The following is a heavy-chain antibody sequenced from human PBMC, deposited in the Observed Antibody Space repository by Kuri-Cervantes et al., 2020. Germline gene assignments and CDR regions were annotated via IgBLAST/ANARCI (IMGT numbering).Heavy chain of an antibody. D-gene: IGHD5-24*01. Sequence: ASVKVSCKASGYTFTSYAMHWVRQAPGQRLEWMGWSNAGNGNTKYSQEFQGRVTITRDTSASTAYMELSSLRAEDTALYYCAKDFRGDAYNPSFWNWGQGTLVTVSS. CDR2: SNAGNGNT. J-gene: IGHJ4*02. CDR1: GYTFTSYA. CDR3: AKDFRGDAYNPSFWN. V-gene: IGHV1-3*02.